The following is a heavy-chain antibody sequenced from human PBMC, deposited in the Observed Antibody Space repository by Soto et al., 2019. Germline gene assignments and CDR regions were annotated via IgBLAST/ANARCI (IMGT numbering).Heavy chain of an antibody. CDR2: IIPILGIA. D-gene: IGHD3-10*01. CDR3: ATPTMVRGFMIH. V-gene: IGHV1-69*02. J-gene: IGHJ1*01. Sequence: SVKVSCKASGGTFSSYTISWVQQAPGQGLEWMGRIIPILGIANYAQKFQGRVTITADKSTSTAYMELSSLRSEDTAVYYCATPTMVRGFMIHWAKGTLVTVS. CDR1: GGTFSSYT.